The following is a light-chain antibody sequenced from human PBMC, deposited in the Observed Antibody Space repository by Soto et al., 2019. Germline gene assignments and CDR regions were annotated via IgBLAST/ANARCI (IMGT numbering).Light chain of an antibody. CDR3: KQYNNWPRT. J-gene: IGKJ1*01. V-gene: IGKV3-15*01. Sequence: EIVMTQSPATLSVSPGDRATLSCRASQSVSSNLAWYQQKPGQAPRLLIYGASTRATGIPARFSGSGSGTEFTLTISSLQSEEFAVYYCKQYNNWPRTFGQGNKVDIK. CDR1: QSVSSN. CDR2: GAS.